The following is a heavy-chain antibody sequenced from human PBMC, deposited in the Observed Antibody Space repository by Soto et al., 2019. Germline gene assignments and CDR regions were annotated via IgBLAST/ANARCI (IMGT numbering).Heavy chain of an antibody. Sequence: ASVKVCCEASGYTFTDYGINWGRQATGQGLEWMGWVNPNSGNTRYAQKFQGRVTMTTNTSITTAYMELSSLRSEDTAVYFCARGFCSSTTCHFASSGQPTLVTVSS. CDR2: VNPNSGNT. V-gene: IGHV1-8*01. D-gene: IGHD2-2*01. CDR1: GYTFTDYG. J-gene: IGHJ4*02. CDR3: ARGFCSSTTCHFAS.